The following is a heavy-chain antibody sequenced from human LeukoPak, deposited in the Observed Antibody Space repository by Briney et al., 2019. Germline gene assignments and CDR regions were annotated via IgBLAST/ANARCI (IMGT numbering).Heavy chain of an antibody. CDR2: IYSGGST. J-gene: IGHJ4*02. Sequence: PGGSLRLSCTASGFTVSSNYMSWVRQAPGKGLEWVSVIYSGGSTYYADSVEGRFTISRDNSKTTLYLQMNGLRAEDTAVYYCARGAPQHYFDYWGQGTLVTVSS. V-gene: IGHV3-53*01. CDR1: GFTVSSNY. D-gene: IGHD6-13*01. CDR3: ARGAPQHYFDY.